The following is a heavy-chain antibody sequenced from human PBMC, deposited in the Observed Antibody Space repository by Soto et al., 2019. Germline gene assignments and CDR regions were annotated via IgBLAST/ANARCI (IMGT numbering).Heavy chain of an antibody. CDR1: GYSFATFW. J-gene: IGHJ4*02. CDR3: ARLTYFGSGSYSPLDY. D-gene: IGHD3-10*01. CDR2: IYPGDSDT. V-gene: IGHV5-51*01. Sequence: GGALKISCKGSGYSFATFWIGWGRQMPGKGLEWMGIIYPGDSDTRYSPSFQGQVTISADKSISTAYLQWSSLKASDTAMYYCARLTYFGSGSYSPLDYWGQGTLVTVSS.